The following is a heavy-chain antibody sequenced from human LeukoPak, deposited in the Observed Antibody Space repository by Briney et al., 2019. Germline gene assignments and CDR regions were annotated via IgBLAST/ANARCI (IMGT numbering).Heavy chain of an antibody. CDR2: IIPIFGTA. CDR3: AREYCGGDCYPYYFDY. CDR1: GGTFSSYA. J-gene: IGHJ4*02. V-gene: IGHV1-69*13. Sequence: ASVKVSCKASGGTFSSYAISWVRQAAGQGLEWMGGIIPIFGTANYAQKFQGRVTITADESTSTAYMELSSLRSEDTAVYYCAREYCGGDCYPYYFDYWGQGTLVTVSS. D-gene: IGHD2-21*02.